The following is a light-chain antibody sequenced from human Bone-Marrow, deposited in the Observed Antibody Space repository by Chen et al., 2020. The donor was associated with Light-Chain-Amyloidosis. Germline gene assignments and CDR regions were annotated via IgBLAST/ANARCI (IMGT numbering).Light chain of an antibody. V-gene: IGLV3-25*03. Sequence: SHEPTHPPSVSVSPGQTARITRPGDDLPTKYAYWYQQKPGQAPVLVIHRDTERPSGISERFSGSSSGTTATLTISGVQAEDEADYHCQSADSSGTYEVIFGGGTKLTVL. J-gene: IGLJ2*01. CDR1: DLPTKY. CDR3: QSADSSGTYEVI. CDR2: RDT.